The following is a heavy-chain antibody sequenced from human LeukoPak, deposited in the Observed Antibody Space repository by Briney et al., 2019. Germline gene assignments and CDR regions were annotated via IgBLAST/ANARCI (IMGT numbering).Heavy chain of an antibody. CDR1: GFTFSSYS. V-gene: IGHV3-7*01. J-gene: IGHJ6*02. D-gene: IGHD3-10*01. Sequence: GGSLRLSCAASGFTFSSYSMNWVRQAPGKGLEWVANIKQDGSEKYYVDSVKGRFTISRDNAMNSLYLQMNSLRAEDTAVYYCASERSWNYYGSGDYYYGMDVWGQGTTVTVSS. CDR2: IKQDGSEK. CDR3: ASERSWNYYGSGDYYYGMDV.